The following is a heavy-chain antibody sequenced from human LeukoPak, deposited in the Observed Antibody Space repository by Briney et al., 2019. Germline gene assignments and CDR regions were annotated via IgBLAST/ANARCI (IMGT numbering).Heavy chain of an antibody. CDR1: GGSISSGSYY. CDR2: MFHSGST. J-gene: IGHJ4*02. Sequence: SETLSLTCTVSGGSISSGSYYWSWIRQPPGKGLEWIGYMFHSGSTNYNPSLKSRVTISLDTSKNEISLKLNSVTAADTAVYYCASTYYVWGAYRYEIDYGGQGILVTVSS. V-gene: IGHV4-61*01. D-gene: IGHD3-16*02. CDR3: ASTYYVWGAYRYEIDY.